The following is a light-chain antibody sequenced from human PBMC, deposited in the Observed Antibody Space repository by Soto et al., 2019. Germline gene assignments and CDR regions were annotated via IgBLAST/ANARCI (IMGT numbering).Light chain of an antibody. V-gene: IGLV2-8*01. CDR3: SSYGGSNPVV. Sequence: QSALTQPPSASGSPGQSVIISWTGSSSDVGGYNYVSLYQQHPGKAPKLMIYEVSKRPSGVPDRLSGSKSGNTASLTVSGLQAEDEADYYCSSYGGSNPVVFGGGTKLNVL. CDR1: SSDVGGYNY. CDR2: EVS. J-gene: IGLJ2*01.